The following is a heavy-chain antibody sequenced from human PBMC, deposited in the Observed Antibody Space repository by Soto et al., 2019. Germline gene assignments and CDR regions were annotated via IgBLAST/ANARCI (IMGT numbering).Heavy chain of an antibody. CDR1: GFTFSSYA. CDR2: ISGSGGST. Sequence: EVQLLESGGGLVQPGGSLRLSCAASGFTFSSYAMSWVRQAPGKGLEWVSAISGSGGSTYYADSVKGRFTISRDNSTNTLYLQMNSLRAEDTALYYCAKCLQIHWNYDAYHIWGQGTMVTVSS. J-gene: IGHJ3*02. CDR3: AKCLQIHWNYDAYHI. D-gene: IGHD1-7*01. V-gene: IGHV3-23*01.